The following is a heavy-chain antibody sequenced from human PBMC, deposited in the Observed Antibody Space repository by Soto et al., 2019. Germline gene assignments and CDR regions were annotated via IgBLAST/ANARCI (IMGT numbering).Heavy chain of an antibody. CDR2: ISAYSGNT. D-gene: IGHD3-22*01. Sequence: QVQLVQSGAEVKKPGASVKVSCKAYGYTFSSYGLSWVRQAPGQGLEWMGWISAYSGNTVYTQRFKGRLTMATDTXTGTAYMELRSLRSDATAVYCCARDFYQSSGYWAYWGQGTLVSVSS. CDR3: ARDFYQSSGYWAY. V-gene: IGHV1-18*01. J-gene: IGHJ4*02. CDR1: GYTFSSYG.